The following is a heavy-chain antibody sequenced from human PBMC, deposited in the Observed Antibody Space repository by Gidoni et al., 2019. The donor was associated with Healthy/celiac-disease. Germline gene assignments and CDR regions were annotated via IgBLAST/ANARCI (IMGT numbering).Heavy chain of an antibody. J-gene: IGHJ6*02. Sequence: QVQLQQWGAGLWKPSETLSRTCAVDGGSCSGYYWSWIRQLPGKGLEWIGEINHSGSTNYNPSLKSRVTISVDTSKNQFSLKLSSVTAADSAVYYCARVHSSGYYVRGYYGMDVLGQGTTVTFSS. CDR2: INHSGST. CDR1: GGSCSGYY. CDR3: ARVHSSGYYVRGYYGMDV. V-gene: IGHV4-34*01. D-gene: IGHD3-22*01.